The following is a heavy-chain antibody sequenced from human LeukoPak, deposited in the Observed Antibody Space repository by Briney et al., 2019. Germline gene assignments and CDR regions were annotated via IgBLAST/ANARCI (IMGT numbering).Heavy chain of an antibody. Sequence: GASVKVSCKASGGTFSSYAISWVRQAPGQGLEWMGGIIPIFGTANYAQKFQCRVTITADESTSTAYMELSSLRSEDTAVYYCAREGYYGSGSYMDVWGQGTTVTVSS. V-gene: IGHV1-69*13. CDR1: GGTFSSYA. D-gene: IGHD3-10*01. CDR3: AREGYYGSGSYMDV. CDR2: IIPIFGTA. J-gene: IGHJ6*02.